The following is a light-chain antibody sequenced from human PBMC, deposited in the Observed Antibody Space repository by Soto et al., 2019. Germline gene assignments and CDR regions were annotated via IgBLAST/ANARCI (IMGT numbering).Light chain of an antibody. CDR3: MQSTQIPPT. CDR1: QTLLHITGETF. V-gene: IGKV2D-29*02. Sequence: DVMMTQTRLSLSVDPVQLASISCKSSQTLLHITGETFLFWYLQKPVQSPQLLIYEVSTRVSGVPDRFSGSGSGTDFTLEISRVENDDVGIYYCMQSTQIPPTFGQGTGLEIK. CDR2: EVS. J-gene: IGKJ5*01.